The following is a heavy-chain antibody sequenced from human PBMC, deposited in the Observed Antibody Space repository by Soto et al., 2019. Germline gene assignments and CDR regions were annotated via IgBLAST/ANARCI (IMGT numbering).Heavy chain of an antibody. Sequence: GGSLRLSCAASGFTFSSYAMSWVRPAPGKGLKWVSAISGSGGSTYYADSVKGRFTISRDNSKNTLYLQMNSLRAEDTAVYYCAKDPNLWFGELLPWFDPWGQGTLVTVSS. V-gene: IGHV3-23*01. CDR1: GFTFSSYA. CDR2: ISGSGGST. CDR3: AKDPNLWFGELLPWFDP. D-gene: IGHD3-10*01. J-gene: IGHJ5*02.